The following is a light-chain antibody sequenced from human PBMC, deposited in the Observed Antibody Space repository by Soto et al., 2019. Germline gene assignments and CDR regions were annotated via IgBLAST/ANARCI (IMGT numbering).Light chain of an antibody. CDR3: GTWDSSLSAGV. J-gene: IGLJ1*01. CDR1: SSNIGSNW. V-gene: IGLV1-51*02. Sequence: QSVLTQPPSVSAAPGQKVTITCSGSSSNIGSNWLSWYQQLPGTAPKLLIYENNKRPSGIPDRFSGSKSGTSATLGITGLQTGDEADYYCGTWDSSLSAGVFGPGTMLTVL. CDR2: ENN.